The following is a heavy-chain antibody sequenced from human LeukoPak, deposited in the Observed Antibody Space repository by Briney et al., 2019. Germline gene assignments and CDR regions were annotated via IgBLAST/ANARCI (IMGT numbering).Heavy chain of an antibody. CDR2: VSGYNGNT. CDR3: ARERRHCSGGNCNTPSGGMDV. V-gene: IGHV1-18*01. D-gene: IGHD2-15*01. CDR1: GYSFTSNG. J-gene: IGHJ6*02. Sequence: ASVKVSCKASGYSFTSNGISWVRQAPGQGLEWMGWVSGYNGNTNYVQKFQGRVTMTTDRSTSTAYMELRSLRSDDTAVYYCARERRHCSGGNCNTPSGGMDVWGQGTTVTVSS.